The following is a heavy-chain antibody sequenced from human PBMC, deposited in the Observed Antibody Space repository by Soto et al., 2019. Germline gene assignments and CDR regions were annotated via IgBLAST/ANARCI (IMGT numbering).Heavy chain of an antibody. Sequence: PSEPLSLTCAVSVGSISSSNWWSWSRQPPGKGLEWIGEINNSGSTNYNPSLKSRVTISVDTSKNQFSLKLSSVTAADTVGYYCASRTKWGHALDIWGQGTLVT. J-gene: IGHJ3*02. CDR3: ASRTKWGHALDI. D-gene: IGHD1-26*01. CDR2: INNSGST. CDR1: VGSISSSNW. V-gene: IGHV4-4*02.